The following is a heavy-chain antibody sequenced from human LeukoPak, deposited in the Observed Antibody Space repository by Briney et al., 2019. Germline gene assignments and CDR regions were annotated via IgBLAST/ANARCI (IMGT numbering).Heavy chain of an antibody. D-gene: IGHD3-16*01. J-gene: IGHJ3*01. V-gene: IGHV5-51*01. Sequence: GEFLEISCKGPGYRFTSYWIGWVRPMPGKGLGWMWILYSGDSDTRYSPSFQGPVTISADKSISTAYLQWSSLDASDTAMYYWARPSLGANDAFDFWGQGTMVTVSS. CDR1: GYRFTSYW. CDR3: ARPSLGANDAFDF. CDR2: LYSGDSDT.